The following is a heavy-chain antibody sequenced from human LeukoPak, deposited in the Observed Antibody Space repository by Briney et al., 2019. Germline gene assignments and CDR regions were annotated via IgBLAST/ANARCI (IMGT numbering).Heavy chain of an antibody. D-gene: IGHD3-22*01. J-gene: IGHJ4*02. CDR1: GFTFSSYA. V-gene: IGHV3-23*01. CDR3: ARAGYYDTSGYYPTDY. Sequence: GGSLRLSCAASGFTFSSYAMSWVRQAPGKGLEWVSAISGSGGSTYYADSVKGRFTISRDSAKNSLYLQMNSLRVEDTAVYYCARAGYYDTSGYYPTDYWGQGTLVTVSS. CDR2: ISGSGGST.